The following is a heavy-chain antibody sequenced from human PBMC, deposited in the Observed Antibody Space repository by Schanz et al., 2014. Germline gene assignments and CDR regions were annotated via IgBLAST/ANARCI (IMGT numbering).Heavy chain of an antibody. D-gene: IGHD3-10*01. Sequence: QVQLVQSGAEVKKPGASVTVSCKAFGYTFTGYYIQWVRQAPGQGLEWMGRLNPNSGGTNYPQKLVGRVTMTSDSSISTAYMELTSLRSDDTAVYYCASGGELHRVGRHFDLWGRGTLVTVSS. CDR2: LNPNSGGT. V-gene: IGHV1-2*06. CDR1: GYTFTGYY. J-gene: IGHJ2*01. CDR3: ASGGELHRVGRHFDL.